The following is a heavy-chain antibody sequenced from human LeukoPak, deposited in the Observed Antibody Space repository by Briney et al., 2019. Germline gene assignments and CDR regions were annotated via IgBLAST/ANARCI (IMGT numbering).Heavy chain of an antibody. J-gene: IGHJ3*02. CDR2: IYTSGST. Sequence: SETLSLTCTVSGGSISSYYWSWIRQPAGKGLEWIGRIYTSGSTNYNPSLKSRVTMSVDTSKNQFSLKLSSVTAADTAVYYCARDSSSYGPDAFDIWGQGTMVTVSS. CDR3: ARDSSSYGPDAFDI. D-gene: IGHD6-6*01. V-gene: IGHV4-4*07. CDR1: GGSISSYY.